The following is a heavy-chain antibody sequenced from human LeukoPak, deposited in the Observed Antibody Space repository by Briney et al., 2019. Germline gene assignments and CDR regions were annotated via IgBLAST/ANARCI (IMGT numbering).Heavy chain of an antibody. CDR2: INGDGSST. J-gene: IGHJ4*02. CDR3: ARSTRSAAGMN. V-gene: IGHV3-74*01. Sequence: GGSLRLSCAASGFTFSSSWMHWVRQAPGKGLVWVSRINGDGSSTSNAGSVKGRFTISRDNAKNTLYLQMDSLRAEDTAVYYCARSTRSAAGMNWGQGTLVTVSS. CDR1: GFTFSSSW. D-gene: IGHD6-13*01.